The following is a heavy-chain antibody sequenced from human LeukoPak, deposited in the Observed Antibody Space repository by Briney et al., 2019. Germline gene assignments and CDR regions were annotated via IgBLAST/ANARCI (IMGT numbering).Heavy chain of an antibody. D-gene: IGHD3-22*01. CDR2: IDWDDDK. V-gene: IGHV2-70*01. J-gene: IGHJ4*02. CDR1: GFSLSTRGVC. Sequence: SGPTLVNPTPTLTLTCTFSGFSLSTRGVCVSWIRQPPGKALEWPALIDWDDDKYYSTSLKTRLTISKDTSKNQVVLTLTNMDPVDTATYYCALTTYFYDSSGRIDYWGQGTLVTVSS. CDR3: ALTTYFYDSSGRIDY.